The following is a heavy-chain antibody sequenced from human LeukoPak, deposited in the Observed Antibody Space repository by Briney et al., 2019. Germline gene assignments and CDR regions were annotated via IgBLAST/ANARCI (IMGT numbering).Heavy chain of an antibody. CDR1: GGSFSGYY. V-gene: IGHV4-34*01. Sequence: SETLSLTCAVYGGSFSGYYWSWIRRPPGKGLEWIGEINHSGSTNYNPSLKSRVTISVDTSKDQFSLKLSSVTAADTAVYYCARVGPVAGDYWGQGTLVTVSS. D-gene: IGHD6-19*01. CDR3: ARVGPVAGDY. CDR2: INHSGST. J-gene: IGHJ4*02.